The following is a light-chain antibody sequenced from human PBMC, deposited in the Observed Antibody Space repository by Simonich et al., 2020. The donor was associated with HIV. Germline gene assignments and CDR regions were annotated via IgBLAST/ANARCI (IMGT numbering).Light chain of an antibody. CDR1: SSDVGSYNY. V-gene: IGLV2-14*01. Sequence: QSALTQPRSVSGSPGQSVTISCTGTSSDVGSYNYVSWYQQHPGKAPKLMLYEVSNRPSGVSNRFSGSKSGNTASLTISGLQAEDEADYYCSSYTSSSTLVFGGGTKLTVL. CDR3: SSYTSSSTLV. J-gene: IGLJ3*02. CDR2: EVS.